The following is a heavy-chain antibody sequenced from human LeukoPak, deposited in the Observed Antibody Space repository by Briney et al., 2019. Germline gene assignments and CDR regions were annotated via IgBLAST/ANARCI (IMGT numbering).Heavy chain of an antibody. D-gene: IGHD2-15*01. CDR3: ARGSAFHQDYYYYMDV. CDR1: GGSISSGSDH. Sequence: PSHTLSLTRSVSGGSISSGSDHWSWSPQPAGKGLEWIGRSYSSESPRYDPSLKSRVAIAVDTPQNQLALKLRSVTAADPAVYYCARGSAFHQDYYYYMDVWGKGTTVTVSS. V-gene: IGHV4-61*02. J-gene: IGHJ6*03. CDR2: SYSSESP.